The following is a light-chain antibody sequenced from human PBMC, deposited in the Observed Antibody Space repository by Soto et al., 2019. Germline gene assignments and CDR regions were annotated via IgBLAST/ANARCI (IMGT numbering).Light chain of an antibody. J-gene: IGLJ1*01. V-gene: IGLV2-14*01. CDR1: SSDVGHNDY. CDR3: SSYKNINTRV. Sequence: QSALTQTASVSGSPGQSVTISCTGTSSDVGHNDYVSRFQQHPDKAPKLIIFEVSNRPSGVSNRFSGSKSCNTASLTISGLQADDEADYYCSSYKNINTRVFGAGTKLTVL. CDR2: EVS.